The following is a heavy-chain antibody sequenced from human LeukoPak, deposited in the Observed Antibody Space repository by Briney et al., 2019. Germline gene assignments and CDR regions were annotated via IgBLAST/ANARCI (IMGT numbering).Heavy chain of an antibody. V-gene: IGHV4-59*01. CDR1: GGSISSYY. J-gene: IGHJ5*02. Sequence: SETLSLTCTVSGGSISSYYWSWIRQPPGKGLEWIGYIYYSGSTNYNPSLKSRVTISVDTSKNQFSLKLSSVTAADTAVYYCARLGYSYGYLNWFDPWGQGTLVTVAS. D-gene: IGHD5-18*01. CDR2: IYYSGST. CDR3: ARLGYSYGYLNWFDP.